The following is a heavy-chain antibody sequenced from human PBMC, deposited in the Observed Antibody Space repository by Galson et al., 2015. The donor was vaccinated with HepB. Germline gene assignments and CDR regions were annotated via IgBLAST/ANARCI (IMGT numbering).Heavy chain of an antibody. CDR1: GGSITTEDW. CDR3: ARDWIRDGASYYFDY. CDR2: IFHSGDT. J-gene: IGHJ4*02. V-gene: IGHV4-4*02. Sequence: ETLSLTCTVSGGSITTEDWWSWVRQPPGKRLEWIGQIFHSGDTHYNPSLNSRVTMSVDTSKNQFSLRLSSVTAADTAIYYCARDWIRDGASYYFDYWGQGTLVTVSS. D-gene: IGHD5-24*01.